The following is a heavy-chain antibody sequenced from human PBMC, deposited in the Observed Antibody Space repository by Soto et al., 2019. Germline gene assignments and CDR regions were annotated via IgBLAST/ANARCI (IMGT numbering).Heavy chain of an antibody. Sequence: GGSLRLSCAASGFTFSSYAMSWVRQAPGKGLEWVSAISGSGGSTYYADSVKGRFTISRDNSKNTLYLQMNSLRAEDTAVYYCAKEPFWGLDYYDSSGPHYYGMDVWGQGTTGNVSS. V-gene: IGHV3-23*01. CDR3: AKEPFWGLDYYDSSGPHYYGMDV. J-gene: IGHJ6*02. CDR1: GFTFSSYA. D-gene: IGHD3-22*01. CDR2: ISGSGGST.